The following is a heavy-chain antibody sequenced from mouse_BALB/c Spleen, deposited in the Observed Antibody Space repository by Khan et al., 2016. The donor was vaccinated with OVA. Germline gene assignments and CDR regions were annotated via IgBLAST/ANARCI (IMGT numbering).Heavy chain of an antibody. J-gene: IGHJ3*01. CDR1: GYTFSSYW. CDR3: SGTGRRTAWFAY. CDR2: ILPGSGST. Sequence: QVQLQQSGAELMKPGASVKISCKASGYTFSSYWIEWVKQRPGHGLEWIGEILPGSGSTNYNVNFKDKATFTADTSSNTAQQQLSSLTYEDSAVYYCSGTGRRTAWFAYWGQGTLVTVSA. V-gene: IGHV1-9*01.